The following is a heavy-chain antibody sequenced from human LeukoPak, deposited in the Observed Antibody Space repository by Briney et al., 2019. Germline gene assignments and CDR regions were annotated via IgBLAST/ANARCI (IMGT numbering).Heavy chain of an antibody. J-gene: IGHJ2*01. Sequence: SETLSLTCAVYGGSISTSHWWTWVRQPPGKGLEWIGEIFRSGGTDYNPSLKSRVTISVDKSNNQFSLKLTSVTAADTAVYYCARDSTVRSWYFDLWGRGTLVTVSS. CDR2: IFRSGGT. V-gene: IGHV4-4*02. CDR3: ARDSTVRSWYFDL. CDR1: GGSISTSHW. D-gene: IGHD4-11*01.